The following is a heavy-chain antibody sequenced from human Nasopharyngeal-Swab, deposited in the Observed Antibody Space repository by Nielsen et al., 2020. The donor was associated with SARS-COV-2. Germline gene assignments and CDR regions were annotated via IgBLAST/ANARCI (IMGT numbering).Heavy chain of an antibody. J-gene: IGHJ4*02. Sequence: VSVKVFCKASGYTFTNYGLHWVRQAPEKGLEWLGYINTGNDNTKYSQKFHDRVTFIRDTSANTVSMQLSSLTSEDTAIYYCARGDFTIFGVGKLDSWGQGTLVTVSS. V-gene: IGHV1-3*04. D-gene: IGHD3-3*01. CDR3: ARGDFTIFGVGKLDS. CDR1: GYTFTNYG. CDR2: INTGNDNT.